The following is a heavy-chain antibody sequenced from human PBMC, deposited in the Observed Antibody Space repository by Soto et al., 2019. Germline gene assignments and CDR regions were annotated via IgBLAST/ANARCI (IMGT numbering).Heavy chain of an antibody. CDR1: GFAISTSW. D-gene: IGHD2-15*01. CDR2: IKQEGSDK. CDR3: ARHLEYCSGGRCYAVYDY. V-gene: IGHV3-7*01. Sequence: GSLRLSCAASGFAISTSWMSWVRQAPGRGLEWVANIKQEGSDKSYVDSVKGRFTISRDNAKNSLYLQMNSLRAEDTALYYCARHLEYCSGGRCYAVYDYWGQGTLVTVSS. J-gene: IGHJ4*02.